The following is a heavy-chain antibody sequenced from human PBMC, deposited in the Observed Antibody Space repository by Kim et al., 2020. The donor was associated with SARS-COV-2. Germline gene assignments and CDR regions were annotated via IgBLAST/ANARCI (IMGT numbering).Heavy chain of an antibody. Sequence: SATLSLTFPVSCVSISSYYWRWLRQPPGKGLEWIGYIYYSVSTNYNPSLTSRVTISVDTSKNQFSLTLSSVTAPDTAVSYCARRGSSWNYFDYCGQGTL. D-gene: IGHD6-13*01. CDR3: ARRGSSWNYFDY. J-gene: IGHJ4*02. CDR1: CVSISSYY. CDR2: IYYSVST. V-gene: IGHV4-59*08.